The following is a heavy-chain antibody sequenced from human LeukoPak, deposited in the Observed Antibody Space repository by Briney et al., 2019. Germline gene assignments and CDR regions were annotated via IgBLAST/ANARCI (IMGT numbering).Heavy chain of an antibody. CDR1: GFTFSSYE. J-gene: IGHJ2*01. Sequence: GGSLRLSCAASGFTFSSYEMNWVRQAPGKGLEWVSYLSTSGSTIYYADSVKGRFTISRDNAKHSLYLQMNSLRAEDTAVYYCARDHGRWYFDLWGRGTLVTVSS. CDR2: LSTSGSTI. V-gene: IGHV3-48*03. D-gene: IGHD3/OR15-3a*01. CDR3: ARDHGRWYFDL.